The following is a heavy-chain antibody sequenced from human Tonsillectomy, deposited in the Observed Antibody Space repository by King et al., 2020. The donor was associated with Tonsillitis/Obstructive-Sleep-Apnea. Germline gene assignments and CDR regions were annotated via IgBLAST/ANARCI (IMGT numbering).Heavy chain of an antibody. CDR2: IDPSDSYI. V-gene: IGHV5-10-1*03. J-gene: IGHJ5*02. Sequence: QLVQSGAEVKKPGESLRISCKVSGYSFTTFWISWVRQMPGKGLEWMGRIDPSDSYINYSPSFQGHVTISVDKSISTAYLQWSSLKASDTAIYYCLWGSISNYWFDPWGQGTLVTVSS. CDR3: LWGSISNYWFDP. D-gene: IGHD3-16*01. CDR1: GYSFTTFW.